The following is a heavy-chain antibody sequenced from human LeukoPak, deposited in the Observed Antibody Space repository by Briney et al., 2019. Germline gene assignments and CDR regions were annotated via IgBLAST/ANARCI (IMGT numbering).Heavy chain of an antibody. CDR1: GFTFNSYW. CDR3: ARPEAVATRALGY. CDR2: INHSGST. V-gene: IGHV4-34*01. D-gene: IGHD4-23*01. Sequence: GSLRLSCAASGFTFNSYWMSWVRQPPGKGLEWIGEINHSGSTNYNPSLKSRVTISVDTSKNQFSLKLSSVTAADTAVYYCARPEAVATRALGYWGQGTLVTASS. J-gene: IGHJ4*02.